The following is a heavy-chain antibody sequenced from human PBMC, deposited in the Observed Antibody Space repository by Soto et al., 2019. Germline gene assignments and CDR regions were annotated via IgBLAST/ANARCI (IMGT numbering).Heavy chain of an antibody. Sequence: QVQLVQSGAEVKKPGASVKVSCKASGYTFINYYIHXXXXXXGHGLEWMAIINPTGGSTNYAQKFQGRLTLTMDTSTSTVYMELSSLTSEDTAMYYCARHLAAGDVWGQGTLVTVSS. D-gene: IGHD2-8*02. V-gene: IGHV1-46*01. CDR1: GYTFINYY. J-gene: IGHJ4*02. CDR3: ARHLAAGDV. CDR2: INPTGGST.